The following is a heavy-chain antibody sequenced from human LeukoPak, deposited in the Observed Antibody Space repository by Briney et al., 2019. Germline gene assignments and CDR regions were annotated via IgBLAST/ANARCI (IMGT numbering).Heavy chain of an antibody. V-gene: IGHV1-69*13. J-gene: IGHJ6*03. CDR1: GGTFSSYA. D-gene: IGHD3-10*01. CDR2: IIPIFGTA. Sequence: ASVKVSCKASGGTFSSYAVSWVRQAPGQGLEWMGGIIPIFGTANYAQKFQGGVTITADESTSTAYMELSSLRSEDTAVYYCARAYYYGSGTPTQIYYYYMDVWGKGTTVTISS. CDR3: ARAYYYGSGTPTQIYYYYMDV.